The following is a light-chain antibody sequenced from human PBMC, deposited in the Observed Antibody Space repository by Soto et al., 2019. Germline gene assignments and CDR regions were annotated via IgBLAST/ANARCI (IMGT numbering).Light chain of an antibody. CDR2: GNS. V-gene: IGLV1-40*01. J-gene: IGLJ1*01. Sequence: VLTQPPSASGAPGQRVTISCTGSSSSIGAGYDVHWYQQLPGTAPKLLIYGNSNRPSGVPDRFSGSKSGTSASLAITGLQAEDEADYYCQSYDSSLSGFVFGTGTKVTVL. CDR3: QSYDSSLSGFV. CDR1: SSSIGAGYD.